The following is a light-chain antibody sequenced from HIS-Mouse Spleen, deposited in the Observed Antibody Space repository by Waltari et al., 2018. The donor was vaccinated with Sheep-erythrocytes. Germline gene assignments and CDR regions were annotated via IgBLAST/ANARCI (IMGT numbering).Light chain of an antibody. CDR1: ISYVGGYHY. CDR3: CSYAGSYTLV. J-gene: IGLJ2*01. V-gene: IGLV2-11*01. CDR2: DVS. Sequence: QSALTQPRSVSGSPGQSVTISCTGTISYVGGYHYVPWYQQHPGKAPKLMIYDVSKRPSGVPDRFSGSKSGNTASLTISGLQAEDEADYYCCSYAGSYTLVFGGGTKLTVL.